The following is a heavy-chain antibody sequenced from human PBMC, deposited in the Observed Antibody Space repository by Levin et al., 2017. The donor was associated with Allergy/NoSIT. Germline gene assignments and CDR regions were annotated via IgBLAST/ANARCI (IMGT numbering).Heavy chain of an antibody. D-gene: IGHD1-26*01. Sequence: SQTLSLTCTVSGGSISSYYWSWIRQPPGKGLEWIGYIYYSGSTNYNPSLKSRVTISVDTSKNQFSLKLSSVTAADTTVYYCARVWDTDDYWGQGTLVTVSS. J-gene: IGHJ4*02. CDR3: ARVWDTDDY. CDR1: GGSISSYY. V-gene: IGHV4-59*01. CDR2: IYYSGST.